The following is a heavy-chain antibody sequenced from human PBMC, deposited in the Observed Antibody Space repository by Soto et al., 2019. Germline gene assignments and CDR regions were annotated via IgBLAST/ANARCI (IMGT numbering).Heavy chain of an antibody. D-gene: IGHD3-9*01. Sequence: QVQLVEFGGGVVQPGRSLRLSCAASGFTFSSYGMHWVRQAPGKGLEWVAVIWYDGSNKYYADSVKGRFTISRDNSKNTLYLQMNSLRAEDTAVYYCARAPFDILTGYFRHGMDVWGQGTTVTVSS. CDR3: ARAPFDILTGYFRHGMDV. V-gene: IGHV3-33*01. J-gene: IGHJ6*02. CDR2: IWYDGSNK. CDR1: GFTFSSYG.